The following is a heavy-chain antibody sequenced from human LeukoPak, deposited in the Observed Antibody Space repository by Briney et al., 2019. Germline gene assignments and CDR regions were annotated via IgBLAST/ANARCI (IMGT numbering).Heavy chain of an antibody. CDR2: ISSSSSYI. CDR1: GFTFSSYS. Sequence: GGSLRLSCAASGFTFSSYSMNWVRQAPGKGLEWVSSISSSSSYIYYADSVKGRFTISRDNAKNSLYLQMNSLRAEDTAVYYCASHYYGSGSYQGYFDYWGQGTLVTVSS. J-gene: IGHJ4*02. CDR3: ASHYYGSGSYQGYFDY. D-gene: IGHD3-10*01. V-gene: IGHV3-21*01.